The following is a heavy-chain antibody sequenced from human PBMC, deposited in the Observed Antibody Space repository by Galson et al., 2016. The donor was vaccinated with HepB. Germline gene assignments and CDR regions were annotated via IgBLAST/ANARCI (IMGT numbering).Heavy chain of an antibody. J-gene: IGHJ4*02. CDR3: TTVPGDATSYSFDY. CDR2: IKSETYGGTA. V-gene: IGHV3-15*01. CDR1: GFTFSSYG. D-gene: IGHD3-9*01. Sequence: SLRLSCAASGFTFSSYGMHWVRQAPGKGLEWVGRIKSETYGGTADYAAPVQGRFTISRDDSKNMVFLQMNRLRAEDTAVYFCTTVPGDATSYSFDYWGQETLVTVSS.